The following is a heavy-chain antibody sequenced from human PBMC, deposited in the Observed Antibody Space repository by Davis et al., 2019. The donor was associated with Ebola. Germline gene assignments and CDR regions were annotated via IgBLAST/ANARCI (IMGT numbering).Heavy chain of an antibody. V-gene: IGHV4-4*02. Sequence: SETLSLTCAVSGGSISSSNWWSWVRQPPGKGLEWIGEIYHSGSTNYNPSLKSRVTISVDTSKNQFSLKLSSVTAADTAVYYCARGGDDILTGYYYYYGMDVWGQGTTVTVSS. CDR1: GGSISSSNW. D-gene: IGHD3-9*01. CDR2: IYHSGST. J-gene: IGHJ6*02. CDR3: ARGGDDILTGYYYYYGMDV.